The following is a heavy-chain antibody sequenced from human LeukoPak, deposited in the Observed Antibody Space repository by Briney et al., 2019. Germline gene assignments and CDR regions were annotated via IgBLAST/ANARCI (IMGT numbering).Heavy chain of an antibody. V-gene: IGHV4-34*01. CDR2: INHSGST. Sequence: GSLRLSCTASGFTFGDYAMSWIRQPPGKGLEWIGEINHSGSTNYNPSLKSRVTISVDTSKNQFSLKLSSVTAADTAVYYCARKRRDSSSWYGRCFDYWGQGTLVTVSS. CDR3: ARKRRDSSSWYGRCFDY. CDR1: GFTFGDYA. D-gene: IGHD6-13*01. J-gene: IGHJ4*02.